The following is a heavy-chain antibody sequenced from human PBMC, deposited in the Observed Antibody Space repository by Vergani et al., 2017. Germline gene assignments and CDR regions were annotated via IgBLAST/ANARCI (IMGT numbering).Heavy chain of an antibody. CDR3: AARKLVVVTAIGAFDI. Sequence: QLVQSGPEVKKPGTSVKVSCKASGFTFTSSAVQWVRQARGQRLEWIGWIVVGSGNTNYAQKFQERVTLTRDMSTSTAYMELSSLRSEDTAVYYCAARKLVVVTAIGAFDIWGQGTMVTVSS. D-gene: IGHD2-21*02. CDR2: IVVGSGNT. V-gene: IGHV1-58*01. J-gene: IGHJ3*02. CDR1: GFTFTSSA.